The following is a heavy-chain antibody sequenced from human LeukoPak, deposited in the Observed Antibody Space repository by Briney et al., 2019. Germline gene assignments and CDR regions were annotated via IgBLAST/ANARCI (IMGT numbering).Heavy chain of an antibody. CDR1: GESFSGYY. CDR3: ARGTAFFD. Sequence: SETLSLTCAIYGESFSGYYWNWIRQPPGNGLEWIGEINHSGSTNYNPSLKSRVTITMDTSKNQFSLQLTSMTAAATAVYYCARGTAFFDWGQGTLVTVSS. J-gene: IGHJ4*02. V-gene: IGHV4-34*01. CDR2: INHSGST. D-gene: IGHD3-3*02.